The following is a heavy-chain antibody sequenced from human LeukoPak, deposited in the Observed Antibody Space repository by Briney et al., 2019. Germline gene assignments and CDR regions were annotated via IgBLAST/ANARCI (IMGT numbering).Heavy chain of an antibody. Sequence: ASVKVSCKASGYTFTGYYMHWVRQAPGQGLEWMGWINPNSGGTNYAQKFQGRVTMTRGTSISTAYMELSRLRSDDTAVYYCARAGYAATRYYFDYWGQGTLVTVSS. CDR3: ARAGYAATRYYFDY. J-gene: IGHJ4*02. CDR2: INPNSGGT. V-gene: IGHV1-2*02. D-gene: IGHD2-15*01. CDR1: GYTFTGYY.